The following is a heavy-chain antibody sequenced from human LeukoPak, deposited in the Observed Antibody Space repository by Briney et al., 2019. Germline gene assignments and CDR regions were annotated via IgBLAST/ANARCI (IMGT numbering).Heavy chain of an antibody. V-gene: IGHV3-23*01. D-gene: IGHD3-22*01. Sequence: PGGSLRLSCAASGFTFSSYAMSWVRQAPGKGLEWVSAISGSGGSTYYANSVKGRFTISRDNSKNTLFLQMNSLRAEDTAVYYCAKDINYDSSGYFLCWGQGTLVTVSS. CDR2: ISGSGGST. CDR1: GFTFSSYA. J-gene: IGHJ4*02. CDR3: AKDINYDSSGYFLC.